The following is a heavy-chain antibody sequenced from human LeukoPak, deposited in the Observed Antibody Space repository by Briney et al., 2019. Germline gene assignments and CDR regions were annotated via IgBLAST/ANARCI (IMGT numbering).Heavy chain of an antibody. D-gene: IGHD7-27*01. CDR2: IFYEEGKR. J-gene: IGHJ4*02. V-gene: IGHV3-30*02. CDR1: GFVFSHFN. CDR3: AKDSATGGFDS. Sequence: GGPLRPSLGSAGFVFSHFNNHWGRQAPGKGPEVVAFIFYEEGKRSYSDSVKGRFTISRDISKRTLYLQMNGLRVEDTAVYYCAKDSATGGFDSWGQGTLVTVSS.